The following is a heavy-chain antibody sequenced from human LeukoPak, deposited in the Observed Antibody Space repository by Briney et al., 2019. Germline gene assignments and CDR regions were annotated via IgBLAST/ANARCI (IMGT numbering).Heavy chain of an antibody. D-gene: IGHD3-10*01. V-gene: IGHV3-30-3*01. Sequence: GGSLRLSCAASGFTFSSYAMHWVRQGPGKGLEWVAVISYDGSNKYYADSVKGRFTISRDNSKNTLYLQMNSLRAEDTAVYYCAKVAHGDYFDYWGQGTLVTVSS. CDR2: ISYDGSNK. CDR1: GFTFSSYA. CDR3: AKVAHGDYFDY. J-gene: IGHJ4*02.